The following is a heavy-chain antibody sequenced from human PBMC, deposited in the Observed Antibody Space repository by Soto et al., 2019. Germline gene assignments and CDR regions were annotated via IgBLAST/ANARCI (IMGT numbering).Heavy chain of an antibody. CDR2: IFCSGTT. D-gene: IGHD1-1*01. V-gene: IGHV4-31*03. CDR1: GASISSGGYF. CDR3: ARGVLY. Sequence: SETLSLTCTVSGASISSGGYFWSWIRQPPGKGLEWIGNIFCSGTTYYNPSLKSRVTISVDTSKNQFSLKLSSVTAADTAVYFCARGVLYWGQGTLVTVSS. J-gene: IGHJ4*02.